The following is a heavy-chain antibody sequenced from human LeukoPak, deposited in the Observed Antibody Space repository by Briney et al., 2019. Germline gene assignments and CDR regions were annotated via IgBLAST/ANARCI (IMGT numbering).Heavy chain of an antibody. V-gene: IGHV4-4*02. CDR2: IYHSGST. CDR1: GGSISSSNW. J-gene: IGHJ4*02. CDR3: ARSGRNLWFGEPAPFDY. Sequence: SGTLSLTCAVSGGSISSSNWWSWVRQPPGKGLEWIGEIYHSGSTNYNPSLKSRVTISVDKSKNQFSLKLSSVTAADTAVYYCARSGRNLWFGEPAPFDYWGQGTLVTVSS. D-gene: IGHD3-10*01.